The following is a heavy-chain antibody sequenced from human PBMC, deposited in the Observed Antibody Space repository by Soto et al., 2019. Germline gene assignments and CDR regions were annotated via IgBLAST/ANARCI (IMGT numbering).Heavy chain of an antibody. D-gene: IGHD3-10*01. V-gene: IGHV3-23*01. CDR3: AKGPMARKYYYYYYGMDA. J-gene: IGHJ6*02. Sequence: PGGSLRLSCAASGFTFSSYAMSWVRQAPWKGLEWVSAISGSGGSTYYADSVKGRFTISRDNSKNTLYLQMNSLRAEDTAVYYCAKGPMARKYYYYYYGMDAWGQGTTVTVSS. CDR1: GFTFSSYA. CDR2: ISGSGGST.